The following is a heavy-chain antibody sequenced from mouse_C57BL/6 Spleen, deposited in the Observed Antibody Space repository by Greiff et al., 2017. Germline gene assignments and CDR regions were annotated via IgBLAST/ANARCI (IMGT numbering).Heavy chain of an antibody. Sequence: EVNLVESGGGLVQPGGSLKLSCAASGFTFSDYYMYWVRPTPEKRLEWVAYISNGGGSTYYPDTVKGRFTISRDNAKNTLYLQMSRLKSEDTAMYYCARQGDGYPFAYWGQGTLVTVSA. D-gene: IGHD2-3*01. J-gene: IGHJ3*01. CDR3: ARQGDGYPFAY. V-gene: IGHV5-12*01. CDR2: ISNGGGST. CDR1: GFTFSDYY.